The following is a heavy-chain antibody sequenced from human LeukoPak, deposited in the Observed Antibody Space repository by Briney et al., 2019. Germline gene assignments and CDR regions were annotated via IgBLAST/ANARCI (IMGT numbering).Heavy chain of an antibody. CDR1: GGSISSYY. J-gene: IGHJ4*02. CDR2: IYYGGST. CDR3: ASGVAYDFWSGYSPRFGY. D-gene: IGHD3-3*01. V-gene: IGHV4-59*01. Sequence: SETLSLTCTVSGGSISSYYWSWIRQAPGKGLEWIAYIYYGGSTNYNPSLKSRVTISVDTSKNQFSLKLSSVTAADTAVYYCASGVAYDFWSGYSPRFGYWGQGTLVTVSS.